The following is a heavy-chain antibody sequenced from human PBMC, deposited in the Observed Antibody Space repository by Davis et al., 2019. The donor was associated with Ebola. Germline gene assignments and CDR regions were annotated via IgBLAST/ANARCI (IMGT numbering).Heavy chain of an antibody. D-gene: IGHD1-1*01. CDR2: IYYSGST. Sequence: SEILSLTCTVSGGSISSYYWSWIRQPPGKGLEWIGYIYYSGSTNYNPSLKGRVTMSVDSSKTHFSLRLSSVTAADTAVYYCARETSGTGIFDSWGQGTLVTVSS. J-gene: IGHJ4*02. V-gene: IGHV4-59*12. CDR1: GGSISSYY. CDR3: ARETSGTGIFDS.